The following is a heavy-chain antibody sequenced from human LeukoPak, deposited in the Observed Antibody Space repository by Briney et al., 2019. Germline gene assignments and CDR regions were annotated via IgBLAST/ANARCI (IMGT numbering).Heavy chain of an antibody. CDR3: ARDLLTVTTPGNFDY. Sequence: PGGSLRLSCAASGFTFSSYSMNWVRQAPGKGLEWVSYISSSSSTIYYADSVKGRFTISRDNAKNSLYLQMNSLRAEDTAVYYCARDLLTVTTPGNFDYWGQGTLATVSS. V-gene: IGHV3-48*04. D-gene: IGHD4-17*01. CDR1: GFTFSSYS. J-gene: IGHJ4*02. CDR2: ISSSSSTI.